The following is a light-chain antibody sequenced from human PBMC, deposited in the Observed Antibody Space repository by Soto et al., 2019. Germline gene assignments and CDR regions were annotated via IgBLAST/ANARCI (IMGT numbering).Light chain of an antibody. CDR2: EVT. CDR1: SSDVGAYNY. J-gene: IGLJ3*02. Sequence: QSALTQPPSASGSPGQSVTISCTGTSSDVGAYNYVSWYQQHAGKAPQLGIYEVTKRPSGVPDRFSGSKSANTASLTVSVLQAEDEANYYCSSFASSNTWVFCGVTKVTVL. CDR3: SSFASSNTWV. V-gene: IGLV2-8*01.